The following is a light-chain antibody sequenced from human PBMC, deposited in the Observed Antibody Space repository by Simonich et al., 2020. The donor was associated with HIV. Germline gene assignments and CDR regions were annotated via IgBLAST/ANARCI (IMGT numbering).Light chain of an antibody. CDR3: QQYDSTPLWA. J-gene: IGKJ1*01. Sequence: DIQMTQSPSTLSASVGDRVTITCRASESISSWLAWYQQKPGKAPKLLLYDASRLESGIPSRFSGSGSGTDYTLTISSLQPEDFATYYCQQYDSTPLWAFGQGTKVEIK. CDR1: ESISSW. V-gene: IGKV1-NL1*01. CDR2: DAS.